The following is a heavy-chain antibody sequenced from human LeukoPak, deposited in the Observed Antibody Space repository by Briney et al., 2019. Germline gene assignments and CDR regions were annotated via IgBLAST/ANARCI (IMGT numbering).Heavy chain of an antibody. CDR1: GFTYSIYA. CDR2: ISASGDTT. CDR3: ANNWNLDY. V-gene: IGHV3-23*01. J-gene: IGHJ4*02. D-gene: IGHD1-20*01. Sequence: AGGSLRLSCAASGFTYSIYAMSWVRQAPGKGLEVVSSISASGDTTYYADSVKGRFSISRDNSKNTLYLQMNSLRAEDTAVYYCANNWNLDYWGQGTLVTVSS.